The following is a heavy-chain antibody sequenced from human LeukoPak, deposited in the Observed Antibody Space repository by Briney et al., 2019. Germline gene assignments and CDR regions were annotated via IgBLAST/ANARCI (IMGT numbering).Heavy chain of an antibody. D-gene: IGHD3-22*01. Sequence: GASVKVSCKASGYXFTGYYIHWVRQAPGQGLEWTGIINPSDGTTSYAQKFRGRVTLTRDTSTSTVYMELSSLRSEDTAVYYCARAPANKYDSRLTEDYWGQGTLVTVSS. V-gene: IGHV1-46*01. CDR1: GYXFTGYY. J-gene: IGHJ4*02. CDR3: ARAPANKYDSRLTEDY. CDR2: INPSDGTT.